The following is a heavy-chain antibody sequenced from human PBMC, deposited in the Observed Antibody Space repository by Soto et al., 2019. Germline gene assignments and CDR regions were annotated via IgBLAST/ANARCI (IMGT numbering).Heavy chain of an antibody. V-gene: IGHV4-34*01. D-gene: IGHD6-13*01. CDR1: GGSFSGYY. Sequence: PSETLSLTCAVYGGSFSGYYWSWIRQPPGKGLEWIGEINHSGSTNYNPSLKSRVTISVDTSKNQFSLKLFSVTAADTAVYYCARVEVAAAALRGSYYYYYYGMDVWGQGTTVTVSS. CDR2: INHSGST. J-gene: IGHJ6*02. CDR3: ARVEVAAAALRGSYYYYYYGMDV.